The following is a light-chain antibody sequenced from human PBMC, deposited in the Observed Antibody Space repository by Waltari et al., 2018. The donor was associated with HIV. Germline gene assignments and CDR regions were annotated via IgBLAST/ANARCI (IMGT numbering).Light chain of an antibody. CDR1: QGISLY. V-gene: IGKV1-9*01. J-gene: IGKJ5*01. CDR2: AAS. CDR3: QQLNRYAIT. Sequence: DIQLTQSPSFLSASVGDRVTITGRASQGISLYLAWYQQKSVKAPKLLIYAASTLQRGVPSRFSGSGSGTEFTRTISSLQPEDFATYDCQQLNRYAITFGQGTRLEIK.